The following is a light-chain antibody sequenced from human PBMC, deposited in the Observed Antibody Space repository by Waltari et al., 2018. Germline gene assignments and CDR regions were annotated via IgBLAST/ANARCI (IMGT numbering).Light chain of an antibody. V-gene: IGKV3-15*01. J-gene: IGKJ5*01. CDR3: QQYNRWPPIT. Sequence: EVVMTQSPDTLSVSPGGRATLSCRASQSIATNLAWYQQRRGQAPRLLIFDASTRATSISGGFSGSGSGTEFTLTISSMQSDDSAVYYCQQYNRWPPITLGQGTRLEIK. CDR2: DAS. CDR1: QSIATN.